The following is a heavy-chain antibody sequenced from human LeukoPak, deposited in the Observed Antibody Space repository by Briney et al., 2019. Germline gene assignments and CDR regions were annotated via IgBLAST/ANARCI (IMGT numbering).Heavy chain of an antibody. V-gene: IGHV3-66*01. CDR2: IFGGGST. Sequence: GGSLRLSCAASGFTVSSNYMGWVRQAPGKGLEWVSFIFGGGSTYYADSVKGRFIISRDNSKNTPYPQMNSLRAEDTAVYFCGRGYPYYFDHWGQGTLVTVSS. CDR1: GFTVSSNY. D-gene: IGHD3-22*01. CDR3: GRGYPYYFDH. J-gene: IGHJ4*02.